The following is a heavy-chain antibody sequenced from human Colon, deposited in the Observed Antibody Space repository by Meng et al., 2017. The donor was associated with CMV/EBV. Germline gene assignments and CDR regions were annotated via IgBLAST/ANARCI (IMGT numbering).Heavy chain of an antibody. V-gene: IGHV3-15*01. CDR3: SIDVSEAGNGELDY. D-gene: IGHD2-8*01. J-gene: IGHJ4*02. CDR1: GFSFTSAW. CDR2: IKSKTSGGTS. Sequence: GGSLRLSCAASGFSFTSAWMTWVRQAPGKRLEWVGRIKSKTSGGTSDFAAPMEGRFTISRDDSKKTVYLQMNSLKSEDTAVYYCSIDVSEAGNGELDYWGQGTLVTVSS.